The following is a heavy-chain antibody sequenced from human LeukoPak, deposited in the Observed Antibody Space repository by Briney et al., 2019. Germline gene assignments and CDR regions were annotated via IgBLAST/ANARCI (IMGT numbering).Heavy chain of an antibody. CDR3: ASAKVATIGPFDY. CDR2: IYPGDSDT. Sequence: GESLKIFCKASGYSFTSYWIGWVRQMPGKGLEWVGIIYPGDSDTRYSPSFQGQVTISADKSIGTAYLQWSGLKASDTAMYYCASAKVATIGPFDYWGQGTLVTVSS. J-gene: IGHJ4*02. D-gene: IGHD5-24*01. CDR1: GYSFTSYW. V-gene: IGHV5-51*01.